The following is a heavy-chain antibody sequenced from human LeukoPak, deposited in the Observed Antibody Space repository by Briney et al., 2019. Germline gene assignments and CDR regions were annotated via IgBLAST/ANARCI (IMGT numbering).Heavy chain of an antibody. V-gene: IGHV4-59*01. Sequence: SETLSLTCTVSGGSISSYYWSWIRQPPGKGLEWIGYIYYSGSTNYNPSLKSRVTISVDTSKNQFSLKLSSVTAADTAVYYCARDLGDGYNSNWFDPWGQGTLVTVS. CDR3: ARDLGDGYNSNWFDP. D-gene: IGHD5-24*01. CDR2: IYYSGST. J-gene: IGHJ5*02. CDR1: GGSISSYY.